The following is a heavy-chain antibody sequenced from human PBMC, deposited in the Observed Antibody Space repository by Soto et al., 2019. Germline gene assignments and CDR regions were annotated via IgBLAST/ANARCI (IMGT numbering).Heavy chain of an antibody. CDR1: GFSLSTSGVG. J-gene: IGHJ4*02. CDR2: IDWDDDK. D-gene: IGHD3-9*01. Sequence: QITLKESGPTLVKPTQTLTLTCTFSGFSLSTSGVGVGWIRQPPGKALEWLALIDWDDDKRYSPSLKSRLTITKDPSKNQVVLTMTNMDPVDTAAYYCAHSLNYDILTGYFDYWGQGTLVTVSS. V-gene: IGHV2-5*02. CDR3: AHSLNYDILTGYFDY.